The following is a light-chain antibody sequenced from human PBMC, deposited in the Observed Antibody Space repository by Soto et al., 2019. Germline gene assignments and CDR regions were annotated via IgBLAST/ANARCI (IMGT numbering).Light chain of an antibody. CDR2: AIS. J-gene: IGKJ1*01. Sequence: DIQITKSPSSLSASVGDRVTITFRASQSVTTYLHWYQQKAGEAPKLLIYAISNLQSGVSSRFSGSGSGTDFSLTINTLQPEDFATYDCQQGYSTPWTFGQGTKVDI. CDR3: QQGYSTPWT. CDR1: QSVTTY. V-gene: IGKV1-39*01.